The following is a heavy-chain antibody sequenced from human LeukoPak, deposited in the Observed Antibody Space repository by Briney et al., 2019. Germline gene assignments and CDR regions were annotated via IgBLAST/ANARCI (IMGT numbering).Heavy chain of an antibody. CDR2: IKSKTDGGTT. J-gene: IGHJ3*02. D-gene: IGHD3-22*01. CDR1: GFTFSNAW. V-gene: IGHV3-15*01. CDR3: TTEITMIVVADDAFDI. Sequence: GGSLRLSCAASGFTFSNAWMSWVRQAPGKGLEWVGRIKSKTDGGTTDCAAPVKGRFTISRDDSKNTLYLQMNSLKTEDTAVYYCTTEITMIVVADDAFDIWGQGTMVTVSS.